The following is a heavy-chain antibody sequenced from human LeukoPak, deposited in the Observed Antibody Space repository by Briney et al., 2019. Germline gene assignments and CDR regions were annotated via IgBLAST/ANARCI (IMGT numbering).Heavy chain of an antibody. J-gene: IGHJ4*02. CDR2: IHYSGST. CDR1: GGSISSGDYY. CDR3: ARRSSAWPPSDS. D-gene: IGHD6-19*01. V-gene: IGHV4-30-4*01. Sequence: PSQTLSLTCTVSGGSISSGDYYWSWIRQPPGKGLEWIGYIHYSGSTYYNQALRSRVTMSVDTSKNQFSLKLGSVTAADTAIYYCARRSSAWPPSDSWGQGIRVTVSS.